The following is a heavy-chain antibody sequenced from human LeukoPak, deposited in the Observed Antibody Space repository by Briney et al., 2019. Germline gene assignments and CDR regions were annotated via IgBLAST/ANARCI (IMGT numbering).Heavy chain of an antibody. CDR3: ARLSGYYDSSPEV. CDR2: IYTSGTT. Sequence: PSETLSLTCTVSGASVSSGRHYWTWIRQPAGMGLDWIGRIYTSGTTKYDPSLESRVAISMDTSKNQFSLKLTSVTAADTAVYYCARLSGYYDSSPEVWGQGTLVAVSS. J-gene: IGHJ4*02. CDR1: GASVSSGRHY. D-gene: IGHD3-22*01. V-gene: IGHV4-61*02.